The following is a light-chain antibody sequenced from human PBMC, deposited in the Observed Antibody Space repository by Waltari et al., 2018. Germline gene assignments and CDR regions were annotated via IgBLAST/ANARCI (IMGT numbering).Light chain of an antibody. CDR1: ENVNNY. V-gene: IGKV1-39*01. Sequence: DIQMTQSPSSLSASVGDRVTITCRASENVNNYLNWYQKKPGKAPNLLIYKASTLQSVVPSMFSGSGSGTDYTFTISSLQSEDVATYYCQHGYITPLTFGGWTKVEIK. J-gene: IGKJ4*01. CDR3: QHGYITPLT. CDR2: KAS.